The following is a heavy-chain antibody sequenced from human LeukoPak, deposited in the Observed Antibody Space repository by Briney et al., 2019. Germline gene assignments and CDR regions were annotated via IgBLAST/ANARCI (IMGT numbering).Heavy chain of an antibody. V-gene: IGHV4-4*02. J-gene: IGHJ4*02. CDR3: ARKYYDILTGYYRFDY. Sequence: SGTLSLTCAVSGGSISSSNWWSWVRQPPGKGLEWIGEIYHSWSTNYNPSLKSRVTISVDKSKNQFSLKLSSVTAADTAVYYCARKYYDILTGYYRFDYWGQGTLVTVSS. CDR2: IYHSWST. CDR1: GGSISSSNW. D-gene: IGHD3-9*01.